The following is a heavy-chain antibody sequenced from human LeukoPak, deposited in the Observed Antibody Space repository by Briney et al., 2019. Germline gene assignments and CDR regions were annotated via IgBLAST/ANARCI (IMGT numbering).Heavy chain of an antibody. V-gene: IGHV3-48*04. CDR2: ISSSSSTI. CDR3: ARLRFLEWRWFDP. Sequence: GGSLRLSCAASGFTFSSYSMNWVRQAPGKGLEWVSYISSSSSTIYYADSVKGRFTISRDNAKNSLYLQMNSLRAEDTAVYYCARLRFLEWRWFDPWGQGTLVTVSS. J-gene: IGHJ5*02. D-gene: IGHD3-3*01. CDR1: GFTFSSYS.